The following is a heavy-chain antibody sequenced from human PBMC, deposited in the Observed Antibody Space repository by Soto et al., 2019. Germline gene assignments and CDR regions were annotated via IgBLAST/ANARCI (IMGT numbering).Heavy chain of an antibody. CDR3: ARSIVVVTALDY. D-gene: IGHD2-21*02. V-gene: IGHV1-3*01. CDR2: INAGNGNT. J-gene: IGHJ4*02. CDR1: GYTFTSYA. Sequence: ASVKVSCKASGYTFTSYAMHWVRQAPGQKHKWKGWINAGNGNTKYSQKFQGRVTITRDTSASTAYMELSSLRSEDTAVYYCARSIVVVTALDYWGQGSLVTVYS.